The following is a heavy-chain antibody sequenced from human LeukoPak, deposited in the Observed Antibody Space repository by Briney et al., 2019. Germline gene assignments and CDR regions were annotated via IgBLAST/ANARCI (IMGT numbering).Heavy chain of an antibody. CDR1: GFTFSSYW. J-gene: IGHJ4*02. Sequence: QPGGSLRLSCAASGFTFSSYWMSWVRQAPGKGLEWVANIKQDGSEKYYVDSVKGRFTISRDNAKNSLYLQMNSLRAEDTAVYYCARVGVDSGWYYFDYWGQGTLVTVSS. D-gene: IGHD6-19*01. V-gene: IGHV3-7*01. CDR2: IKQDGSEK. CDR3: ARVGVDSGWYYFDY.